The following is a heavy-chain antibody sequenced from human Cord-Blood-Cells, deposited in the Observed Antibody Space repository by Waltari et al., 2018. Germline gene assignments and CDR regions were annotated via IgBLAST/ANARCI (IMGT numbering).Heavy chain of an antibody. J-gene: IGHJ4*02. V-gene: IGHV4-34*01. CDR2: INHSGST. Sequence: QVQLQQWGAGLLKPSETLSLTCAVYDGSFSGYYWSWIRQPPVKGLEWIGEINHSGSTNYNPSPKRRVTISVDTSKNQFSLKLSSVTAADTAVYYCARGSSSWYFDYWGQGTLVTVSS. CDR3: ARGSSSWYFDY. D-gene: IGHD6-13*01. CDR1: DGSFSGYY.